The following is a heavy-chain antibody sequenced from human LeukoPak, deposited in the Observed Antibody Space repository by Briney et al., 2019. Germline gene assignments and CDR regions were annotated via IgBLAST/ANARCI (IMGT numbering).Heavy chain of an antibody. Sequence: GESLNISCKGSGYSFTSYWLGWVRQMPGKGLEWMGIIYPGDSDTRYSPSFQGQVTISADKSISTAYLQWSSLKAWDTAMYYCARQRPYDILTGHDAFDIWGQGTMVTVSS. CDR3: ARQRPYDILTGHDAFDI. V-gene: IGHV5-51*01. J-gene: IGHJ3*02. D-gene: IGHD3-9*01. CDR1: GYSFTSYW. CDR2: IYPGDSDT.